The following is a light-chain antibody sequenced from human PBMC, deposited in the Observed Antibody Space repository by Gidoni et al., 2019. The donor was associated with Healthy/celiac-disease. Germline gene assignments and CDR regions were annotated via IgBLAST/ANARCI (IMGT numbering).Light chain of an antibody. V-gene: IGKV4-1*01. Sequence: DIVMTQSPDSLAVSLGERATINCKSSQSVLYSSNNKNYLAWYQQKPGQPPKLLIYWASTRESGVPDRFRGGGSGTDFTLTISSLQAEDVAVYYCQQYYSTPYTFGQGTKLEIK. J-gene: IGKJ2*01. CDR2: WAS. CDR1: QSVLYSSNNKNY. CDR3: QQYYSTPYT.